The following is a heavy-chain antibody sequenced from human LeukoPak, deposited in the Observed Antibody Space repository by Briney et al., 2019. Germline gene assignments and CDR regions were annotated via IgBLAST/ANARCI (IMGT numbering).Heavy chain of an antibody. CDR3: ARELTIITMVRGMLGY. Sequence: ASVKVSCKASGYTFTSYAMNWVRQAPGQGLEWMGWINTNTGNPTYAQGFTGRFVFSLDTSVSTAYLQISSLKAEDTAVYYCARELTIITMVRGMLGYWGQGTLVTVSS. V-gene: IGHV7-4-1*02. CDR2: INTNTGNP. CDR1: GYTFTSYA. D-gene: IGHD3-10*01. J-gene: IGHJ4*02.